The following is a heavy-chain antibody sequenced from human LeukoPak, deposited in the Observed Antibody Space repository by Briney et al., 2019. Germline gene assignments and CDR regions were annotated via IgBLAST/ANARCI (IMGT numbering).Heavy chain of an antibody. D-gene: IGHD3-16*01. V-gene: IGHV3-21*01. CDR2: ISSSSSYI. J-gene: IGHJ3*02. CDR3: ASDPGTFAFDI. CDR1: GFTFSSYS. Sequence: PGGSLRLSCAASGFTFSSYSMNWVRQAPGKGLEWVSSISSSSSYIYYADSVKGRFTISRDNAKNSLYLQMNSLRAEDTAVYYCASDPGTFAFDIWDQGTMVTVSS.